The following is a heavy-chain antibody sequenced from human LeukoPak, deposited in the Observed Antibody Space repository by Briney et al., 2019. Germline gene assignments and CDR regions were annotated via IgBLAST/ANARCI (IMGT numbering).Heavy chain of an antibody. CDR3: ARDPQYCSGGSCYSFDY. CDR2: IIRSSSYI. CDR1: GFTFSTYS. D-gene: IGHD2-15*01. J-gene: IGHJ4*02. Sequence: GGSLRLSCAASGFTFSTYSMNWVRQAPGKGLEWVSSIIRSSSYIYYAVSVKGRFTISRDNAKNSLYLQMNSLRAEDTAVYYCARDPQYCSGGSCYSFDYWGQGTLVTVSS. V-gene: IGHV3-21*01.